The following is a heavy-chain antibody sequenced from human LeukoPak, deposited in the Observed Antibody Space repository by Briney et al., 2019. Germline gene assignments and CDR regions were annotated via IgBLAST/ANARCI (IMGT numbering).Heavy chain of an antibody. CDR1: GFTFSSYT. CDR3: ATSYYYGSGSYRGAFDI. D-gene: IGHD3-10*01. Sequence: GGSLRLSCAASGFTFSSYTIYWVRQAPGKGLEWVSVISYDGSNKYYADSVKGRFTISRDNSKNALYLQMSSLRAEDTAVYYCATSYYYGSGSYRGAFDIWGQGTMVTVSS. V-gene: IGHV3-30-3*01. CDR2: ISYDGSNK. J-gene: IGHJ3*02.